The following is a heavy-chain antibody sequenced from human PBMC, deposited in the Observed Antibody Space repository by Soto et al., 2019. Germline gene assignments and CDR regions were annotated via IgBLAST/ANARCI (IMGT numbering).Heavy chain of an antibody. CDR2: IYHSGST. J-gene: IGHJ5*02. Sequence: SETLSLTCAVSGGSISSGDYSWSWIRQPPGKGLEWIGYIYHSGSTYYNPSLKSRVTISVDRAKNQFSLKLRSVTAADTAVYYCARVPGPWGQGTLVTVSS. CDR1: GGSISSGDYS. V-gene: IGHV4-30-2*01. CDR3: ARVPGP.